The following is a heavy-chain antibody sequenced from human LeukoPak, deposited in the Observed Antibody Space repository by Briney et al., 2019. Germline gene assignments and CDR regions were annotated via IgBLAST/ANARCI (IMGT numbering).Heavy chain of an antibody. D-gene: IGHD6-19*01. CDR3: ARLISSGWYSLSWFDP. Sequence: PSETLSLTCSISGDSLSNYYWSWIRQSAGTGLEWIGYIYYSGSTNYNPSLKSRVTISVDTSKNQFSLKLSSVTAADTAVYYCARLISSGWYSLSWFDPWGQGTLVTVSS. J-gene: IGHJ5*02. CDR2: IYYSGST. V-gene: IGHV4-59*08. CDR1: GDSLSNYY.